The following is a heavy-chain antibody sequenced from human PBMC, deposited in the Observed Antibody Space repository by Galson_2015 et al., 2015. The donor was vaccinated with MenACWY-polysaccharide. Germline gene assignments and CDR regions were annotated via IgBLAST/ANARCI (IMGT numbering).Heavy chain of an antibody. V-gene: IGHV3-7*01. Sequence: SLRLSCAASGFTFSNYWMTWFRQAPGKGLEWVANINQDGTKKSYVDSVMGRFTISRDNARNSLYLQMNSLRADDTAMYHRVRDGAGYYGPFKVGGWYDPWGQGTLVTVSS. D-gene: IGHD2-21*01. CDR3: VRDGAGYYGPFKVGGWYDP. CDR2: INQDGTKK. CDR1: GFTFSNYW. J-gene: IGHJ5*02.